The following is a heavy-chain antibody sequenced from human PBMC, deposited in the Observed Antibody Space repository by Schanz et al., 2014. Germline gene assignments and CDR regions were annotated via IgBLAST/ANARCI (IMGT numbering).Heavy chain of an antibody. Sequence: EVQLVESGGGLVKPGGSLRLSCAASGFTFSTYAMSWVRQAPGKGLEWVSAISGSGGSTYYADSVKGRFTISRDNAKNTLYLQMNSLRAEDTAVYYCAKDPSHGDYDYYFDYWGQGTLVTVSS. V-gene: IGHV3-23*04. J-gene: IGHJ4*02. CDR1: GFTFSTYA. D-gene: IGHD3-22*01. CDR2: ISGSGGST. CDR3: AKDPSHGDYDYYFDY.